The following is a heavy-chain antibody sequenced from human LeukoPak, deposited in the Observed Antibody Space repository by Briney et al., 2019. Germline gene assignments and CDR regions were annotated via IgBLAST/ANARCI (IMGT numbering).Heavy chain of an antibody. CDR3: ARDKTVVVPAAEDVIDY. Sequence: ASVKVSCKASGYTVTGYYMYWVRQAPGQWLEWMGRINPNSGGTNYAQKFQGRVTMTRDTSISTAYMELSRLRSDDTAVYYCARDKTVVVPAAEDVIDYWGQGTLVTVSS. D-gene: IGHD2-2*01. J-gene: IGHJ4*02. CDR2: INPNSGGT. CDR1: GYTVTGYY. V-gene: IGHV1-2*06.